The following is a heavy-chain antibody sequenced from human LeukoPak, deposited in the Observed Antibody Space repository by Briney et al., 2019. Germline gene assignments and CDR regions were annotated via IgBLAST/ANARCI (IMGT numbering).Heavy chain of an antibody. CDR1: GDSVSSNSAA. CDR3: ASYYCSSTSCYPDY. CDR2: TYYRSKWYN. V-gene: IGHV6-1*01. D-gene: IGHD2-2*01. J-gene: IGHJ4*02. Sequence: SQTLSLTCAISGDSVSSNSAAWNWIRQYPSRGLEWLGRTYYRSKWYNDYAVSVKSRITINPDTSKNQFSLQLNSVTPEDTAVYYCASYYCSSTSCYPDYWGQGTLITVSS.